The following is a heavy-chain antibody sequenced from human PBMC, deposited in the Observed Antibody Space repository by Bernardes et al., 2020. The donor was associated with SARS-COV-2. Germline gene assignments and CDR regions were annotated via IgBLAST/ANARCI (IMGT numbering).Heavy chain of an antibody. V-gene: IGHV3-23*01. CDR1: GITFRSHA. CDR2: ISGSGGST. J-gene: IGHJ6*02. Sequence: SLRLSCTASGITFRSHAMSWVRQAPGKGLEWVSGISGSGGSTYYADSVKGRFTISRDNSNNTLYLQMNSLRAEDTAVYYCAKCVQGYYAMDVWGQGTTVTVSS. D-gene: IGHD1-1*01. CDR3: AKCVQGYYAMDV.